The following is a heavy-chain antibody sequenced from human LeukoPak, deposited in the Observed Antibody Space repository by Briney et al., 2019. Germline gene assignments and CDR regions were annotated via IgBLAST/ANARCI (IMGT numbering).Heavy chain of an antibody. V-gene: IGHV3-64*01. D-gene: IGHD3-22*01. CDR3: AKSRSDYYDSSGYSGSFDI. CDR1: GFTFSSYS. J-gene: IGHJ3*02. CDR2: ISSNGGST. Sequence: PGGSLRLSCAASGFTFSSYSMHWVRQAPGKGLEYVSAISSNGGSTYYANSVKGRFTISRDNSKNTLYLQMGSLRAEDMAVYYCAKSRSDYYDSSGYSGSFDIWGQGTTATDCS.